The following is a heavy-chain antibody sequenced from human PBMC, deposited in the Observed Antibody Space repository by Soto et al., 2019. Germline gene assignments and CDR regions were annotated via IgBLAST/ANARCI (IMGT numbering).Heavy chain of an antibody. Sequence: QVQLQESGPGLVKPSETLSLTCTVSGGSVSSGSYYWSWIRQSPGKGLEWIGYLYYSGINNYNPSRKSLVTMSLDTSKNQFALRLSSVTAADTAMYYCARAAGSSGYWVHYWGQGTLVTVSS. CDR3: ARAAGSSGYWVHY. J-gene: IGHJ4*02. V-gene: IGHV4-61*01. D-gene: IGHD3-22*01. CDR1: GGSVSSGSYY. CDR2: LYYSGIN.